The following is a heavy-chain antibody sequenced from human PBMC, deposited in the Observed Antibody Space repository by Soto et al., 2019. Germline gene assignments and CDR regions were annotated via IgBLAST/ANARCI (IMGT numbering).Heavy chain of an antibody. J-gene: IGHJ6*03. D-gene: IGHD4-4*01. CDR3: ARVWYSNPSYMDV. CDR2: ISSSGSTI. V-gene: IGHV3-11*01. CDR1: GFTFSDYY. Sequence: GGSLRLSCAASGFTFSDYYMSWIRQAPGKGLEWVSYISSSGSTIYYADSVKGRFTISRDNAKNSLYLQMNSLRAEDTAVYYCARVWYSNPSYMDVWGKGTTVTVSS.